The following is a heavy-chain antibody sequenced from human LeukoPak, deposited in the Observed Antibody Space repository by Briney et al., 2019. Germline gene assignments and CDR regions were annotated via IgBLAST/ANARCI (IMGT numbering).Heavy chain of an antibody. D-gene: IGHD6-13*01. CDR3: ARETGSTWNAPIDY. J-gene: IGHJ4*02. Sequence: PGGSLRLPCAASGFIFSDYYMSWIRQAPGKGLEWISYVSDSGSTKYYADSVKGRFTISRDNDKNSLLLQMDSLRVEDTAIYYCARETGSTWNAPIDYWGQGILVTVSS. CDR1: GFIFSDYY. CDR2: VSDSGSTK. V-gene: IGHV3-11*01.